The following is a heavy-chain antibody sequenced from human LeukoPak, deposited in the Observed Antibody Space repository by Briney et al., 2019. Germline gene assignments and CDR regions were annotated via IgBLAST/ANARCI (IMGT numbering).Heavy chain of an antibody. V-gene: IGHV1-2*02. CDR3: AAYYDILTGYKGGYYFDY. Sequence: ASVKVSCKASGYTFTGYYMHWVRQAPGQGLEWMGWINPNSGGTNYAQKFQGRVTMTRDTSISTAYMELSRLRSDDTAVYYCAAYYDILTGYKGGYYFDYWDQGTLVTVSS. CDR2: INPNSGGT. CDR1: GYTFTGYY. D-gene: IGHD3-9*01. J-gene: IGHJ4*02.